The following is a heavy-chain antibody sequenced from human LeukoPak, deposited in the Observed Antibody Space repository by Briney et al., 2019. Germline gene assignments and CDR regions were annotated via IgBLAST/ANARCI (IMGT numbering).Heavy chain of an antibody. Sequence: GGSLRLSCAASGFTFSNYNMNWVRQAPGKGLEWVSYISSGGITVYYADSVKGRFTISRDNAKNSLYLQMNSLRAEDTAVYYCANSGNYYLDNWGQGTLVTVSS. V-gene: IGHV3-48*03. CDR2: ISSGGITV. CDR3: ANSGNYYLDN. CDR1: GFTFSNYN. J-gene: IGHJ4*02. D-gene: IGHD1-26*01.